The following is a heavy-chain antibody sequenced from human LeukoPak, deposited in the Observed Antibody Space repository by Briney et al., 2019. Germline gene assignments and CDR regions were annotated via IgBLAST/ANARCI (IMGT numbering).Heavy chain of an antibody. V-gene: IGHV4-4*07. D-gene: IGHD3-22*01. J-gene: IGHJ4*02. CDR1: GGSINNYY. CDR3: ARESKIYDGDGYYHDS. CDR2: IYTTGGP. Sequence: SGTLSLTCTVSGGSINNYYWSWIRETAGKGLEWVGRIYTTGGPDYNPSLESRVSISVDTSKNQFSLNLRSVTAADTAVYYCARESKIYDGDGYYHDSWGQGTLITVSS.